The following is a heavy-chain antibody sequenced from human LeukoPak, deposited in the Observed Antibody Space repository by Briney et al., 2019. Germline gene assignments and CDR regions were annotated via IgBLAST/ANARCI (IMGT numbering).Heavy chain of an antibody. CDR1: GFTFSSYS. J-gene: IGHJ6*03. Sequence: PGGSLRLSCAASGFTFSSYSMNWVRQAPGKGLEWVSSISSSSYIYYADSVKGRFTISRDNAKNSLYLQMNSLRAEDTAVYYCARDWFGGNMDVWGKGTTVTVSS. V-gene: IGHV3-21*01. D-gene: IGHD3-10*01. CDR2: ISSSSYI. CDR3: ARDWFGGNMDV.